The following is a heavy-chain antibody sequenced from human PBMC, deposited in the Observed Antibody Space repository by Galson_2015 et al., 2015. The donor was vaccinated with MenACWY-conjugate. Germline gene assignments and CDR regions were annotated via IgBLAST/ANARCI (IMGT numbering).Heavy chain of an antibody. CDR1: GGTFSSYA. CDR3: ARSGSYSTGWFDP. J-gene: IGHJ5*02. D-gene: IGHD1-26*01. V-gene: IGHV1-3*01. CDR2: INAGNGNT. Sequence: SVKVSCKASGGTFSSYAISWVRQAPGQGLEWMGWINAGNGNTKYSQKFQGRVTITRDASASTAYMELSSLRSEDTAVYYCARSGSYSTGWFDPWGQGTLVTVSS.